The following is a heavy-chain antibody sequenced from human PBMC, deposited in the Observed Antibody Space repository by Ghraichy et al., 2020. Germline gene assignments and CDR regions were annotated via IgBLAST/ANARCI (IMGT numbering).Heavy chain of an antibody. J-gene: IGHJ4*02. CDR1: GFSLSTSGVG. V-gene: IGHV2-5*02. Sequence: SGPTVKPTQTLTLTCTFSGFSLSTSGVGVGWIRQPPGKALEWLAVIYWDDDKRYSPSLKSRLTITKDTSKNQVVLTMTNVDPVDTATYYCAHRPREDYYDSSPFLFDYWGQGTLVTVSS. CDR3: AHRPREDYYDSSPFLFDY. D-gene: IGHD3-22*01. CDR2: IYWDDDK.